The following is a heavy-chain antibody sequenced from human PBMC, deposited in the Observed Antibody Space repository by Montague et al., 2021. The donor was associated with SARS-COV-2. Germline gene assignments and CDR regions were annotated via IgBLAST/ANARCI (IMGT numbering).Heavy chain of an antibody. CDR2: IFHTGTS. CDR1: GGSISSGGFS. Sequence: TQSLTCSLSGGSISSGGFSWSWIRQPPGKGLEWIGHIFHTGTSHYSPSLKSRVTISIDRSKNQFSLNLDTVTAADTAVYYCARLKVAPNGGWNWFDPWGQGILVTVSS. J-gene: IGHJ5*02. D-gene: IGHD6-19*01. CDR3: ARLKVAPNGGWNWFDP. V-gene: IGHV4-30-2*01.